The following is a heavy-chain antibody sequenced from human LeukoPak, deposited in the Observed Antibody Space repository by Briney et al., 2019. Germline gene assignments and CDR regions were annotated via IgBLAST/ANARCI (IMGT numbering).Heavy chain of an antibody. D-gene: IGHD3-3*01. CDR2: IYSGGST. Sequence: GGSLRLSCAASGFTVSTNYMSWVRQAPGKGLEWVSIIYSGGSTYYADSVKGRFTISRHNSKNTLYLQMNSLGAEDTAVYYCARGEWLQTYYFDYWGQGTLVTVSS. CDR3: ARGEWLQTYYFDY. CDR1: GFTVSTNY. J-gene: IGHJ4*02. V-gene: IGHV3-53*04.